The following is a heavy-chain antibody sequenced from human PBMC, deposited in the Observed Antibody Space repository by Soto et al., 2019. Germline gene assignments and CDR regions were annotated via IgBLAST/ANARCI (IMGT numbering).Heavy chain of an antibody. CDR1: GYTFTAYY. CDR2: INPNSGGT. V-gene: IGHV1-2*04. CDR3: ARGAARPAPPWYFDL. J-gene: IGHJ2*01. D-gene: IGHD6-6*01. Sequence: ASVDVSCKASGYTFTAYYMHCVRQAPGQGLEWMGWINPNSGGTNYAQKFQGWVTMTRDTSISTAYMELSRLRSDDTAVYYCARGAARPAPPWYFDLWGRGTLVTVSS.